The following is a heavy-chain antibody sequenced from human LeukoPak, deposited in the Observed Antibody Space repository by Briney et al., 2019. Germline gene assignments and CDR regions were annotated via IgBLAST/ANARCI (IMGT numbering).Heavy chain of an antibody. D-gene: IGHD2-15*01. V-gene: IGHV3-23*01. Sequence: GGSLRLSCAASGFTFSSYAMSWVRQAAGKGLEWVSAISGRGGSTYYADSVKGRFTISRDNSKNTLYLQMNSLRAEDTAVYYCAKDPIGKIRGSAFGIWGQGTMVTVSS. J-gene: IGHJ3*02. CDR2: ISGRGGST. CDR3: AKDPIGKIRGSAFGI. CDR1: GFTFSSYA.